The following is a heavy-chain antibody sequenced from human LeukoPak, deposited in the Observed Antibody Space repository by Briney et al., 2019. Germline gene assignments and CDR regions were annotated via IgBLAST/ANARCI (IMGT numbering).Heavy chain of an antibody. CDR1: GYIFTGYG. V-gene: IGHV1-18*01. CDR3: ARCDSSGYWYSMDV. Sequence: ASVKVSCKASGYIFTGYGIGWVRQAPGQGLEWMGWISAYNGNTDYAQKLQGRVTMTTDTSTSTAYMELRSLRSDDTAVYYCARCDSSGYWYSMDVWGQGTTVTVSS. CDR2: ISAYNGNT. J-gene: IGHJ6*02. D-gene: IGHD3-22*01.